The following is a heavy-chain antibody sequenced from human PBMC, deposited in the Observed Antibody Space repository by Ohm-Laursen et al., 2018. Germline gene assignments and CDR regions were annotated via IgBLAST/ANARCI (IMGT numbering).Heavy chain of an antibody. Sequence: TLSLTCNVSGASISTYYWSWLRQSPEKGLEWIGCIYRSGSAHSGSAQYNPSLKSRVTISIDTLRNQFFLKVTSVTAADTAVYFCARLLRRNHFDYWGRGALVTVSS. CDR3: ARLLRRNHFDY. CDR1: GASISTYY. V-gene: IGHV4-59*13. D-gene: IGHD6-25*01. CDR2: IYRSGSAHSGSA. J-gene: IGHJ4*02.